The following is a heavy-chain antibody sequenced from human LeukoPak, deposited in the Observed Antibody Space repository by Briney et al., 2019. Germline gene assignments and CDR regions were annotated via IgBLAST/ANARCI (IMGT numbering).Heavy chain of an antibody. Sequence: PGGSLRLSCAASGFTFSSYEMNWVRQAPGKGLEWVSYISSSGSTIYYADSVKGRFTISRDNAKNSLYLQMNSLRAEDTAVYYCANGRDGYNLDYWGQGALVTVSS. V-gene: IGHV3-48*03. J-gene: IGHJ4*02. CDR3: ANGRDGYNLDY. D-gene: IGHD5-24*01. CDR1: GFTFSSYE. CDR2: ISSSGSTI.